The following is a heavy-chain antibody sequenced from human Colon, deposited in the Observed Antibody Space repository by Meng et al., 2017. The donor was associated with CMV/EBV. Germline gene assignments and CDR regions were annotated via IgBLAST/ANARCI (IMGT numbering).Heavy chain of an antibody. V-gene: IGHV4-4*01. D-gene: IGHD6-19*01. J-gene: IGHJ4*01. CDR1: GGAVSNDYW. CDR2: MSQSGNS. Sequence: LTCAVSGGAVSNDYWWTWIRQAPGKGLGWIGEMSQSGNSNYNPSLKSRLTISIDKSKNQFSLKLSSVTAADTAFYFCASSSGWWRIDYWGRGTLVTVSS. CDR3: ASSSGWWRIDY.